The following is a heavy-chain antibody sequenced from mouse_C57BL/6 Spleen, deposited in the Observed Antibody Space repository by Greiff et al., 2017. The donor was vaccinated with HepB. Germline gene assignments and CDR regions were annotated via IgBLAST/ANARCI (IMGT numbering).Heavy chain of an antibody. CDR2: IYPRSGNT. CDR3: ARGYYYGSSYAMDY. Sequence: QVQLKQSGAELARPGASVKLSCKASGYTFTSYGISWVKQRTGQGLEWIGEIYPRSGNTYYNEKFKGKATLTADKSSSTAYMELRSLTSEDSAVYFWARGYYYGSSYAMDYWGQGTSVPVSS. V-gene: IGHV1-81*01. D-gene: IGHD1-1*01. J-gene: IGHJ4*01. CDR1: GYTFTSYG.